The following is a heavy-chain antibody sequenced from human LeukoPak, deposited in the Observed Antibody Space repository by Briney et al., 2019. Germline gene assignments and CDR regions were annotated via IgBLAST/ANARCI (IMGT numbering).Heavy chain of an antibody. D-gene: IGHD2-21*02. J-gene: IGHJ4*02. V-gene: IGHV3-23*01. CDR1: GFTFNSYA. CDR3: AKTEGLVVVTATSPSWYFDY. CDR2: ISGSGGST. Sequence: GGSLRLSCAASGFTFNSYAMSWVRQAPGKGLEWVSAISGSGGSTYYADSVKGRFTISRDNSKNTLYLQMNSLRAEDTAVYYCAKTEGLVVVTATSPSWYFDYWGQGTLVTVSS.